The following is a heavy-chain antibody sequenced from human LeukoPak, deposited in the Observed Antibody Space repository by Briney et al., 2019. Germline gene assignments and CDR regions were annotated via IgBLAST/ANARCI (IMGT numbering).Heavy chain of an antibody. CDR1: GGSFSGYY. CDR2: INHSGST. D-gene: IGHD6-13*01. J-gene: IGHJ5*02. CDR3: ARYKGSSWSYGPYNWFDP. V-gene: IGHV4-34*01. Sequence: KPSETLSLTCAVYGGSFSGYYWSWIRQPPGKGLEWIGEINHSGSTNYNPSLKSRVTISVDTSKNQFSLKLSSVTAADTAVYYRARYKGSSWSYGPYNWFDPWGQGTLVTVSS.